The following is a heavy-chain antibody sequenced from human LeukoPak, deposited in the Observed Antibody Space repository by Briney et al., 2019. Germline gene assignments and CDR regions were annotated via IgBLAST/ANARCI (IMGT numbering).Heavy chain of an antibody. CDR2: ISNDGRDK. CDR3: ARGAWTATQPIND. CDR1: GFTFSTYA. Sequence: SGGSLRLSCAASGFTFSTYAMHWVRQAPAKGLDWVAVISNDGRDKYYADSVKGRFTISRGNSKNTLDLQMNSLRVDDTAVYYCARGAWTATQPINDWGQGTLVTVSS. V-gene: IGHV3-30*04. J-gene: IGHJ4*02. D-gene: IGHD2-21*02.